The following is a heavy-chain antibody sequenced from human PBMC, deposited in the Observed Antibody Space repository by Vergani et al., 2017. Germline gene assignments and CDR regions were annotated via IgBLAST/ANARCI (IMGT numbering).Heavy chain of an antibody. V-gene: IGHV3-NL1*01. CDR1: GFTFSSYG. Sequence: QVQLVESGGGVVQPGRSLRLSCAASGFTFSSYGMHWVRQAPGKGLEWVSIIYNDGGTYYADSVKGRFTISRDTSKNTLYLQMNSLRAEDTAVYYCARGHTSSWYGDYWGQGTLVTVSS. D-gene: IGHD6-13*01. J-gene: IGHJ4*02. CDR3: ARGHTSSWYGDY. CDR2: IYNDGGT.